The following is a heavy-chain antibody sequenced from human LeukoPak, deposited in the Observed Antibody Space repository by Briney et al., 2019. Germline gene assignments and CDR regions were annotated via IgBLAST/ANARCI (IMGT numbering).Heavy chain of an antibody. CDR3: ARVKTSGWLDAFDI. J-gene: IGHJ3*02. CDR1: GFTFSTYG. V-gene: IGHV3-33*01. CDR2: IWYDRSHK. Sequence: GGSLRLSCAASGFTFSTYGMHWVRQAPGKGLEWVALIWYDRSHKYYADSVKGRFTISRDNSKNTLYLQMNSLRAEDTAVYYCARVKTSGWLDAFDIWGQGTMVTVSS. D-gene: IGHD6-19*01.